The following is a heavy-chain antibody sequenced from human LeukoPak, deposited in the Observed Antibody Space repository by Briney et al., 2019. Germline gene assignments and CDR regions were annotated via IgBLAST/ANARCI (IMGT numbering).Heavy chain of an antibody. J-gene: IGHJ4*02. Sequence: GRSLRLSCAASGFTFSGYGMHWVRQAPGKGLEWVAVIWYDGSNKYHADSVKGRFTISRDNSKNTLYLQMNSLRAEDTAVYYCARDPSIAARHFDYWGQGTLVTVSS. D-gene: IGHD6-6*01. CDR3: ARDPSIAARHFDY. V-gene: IGHV3-33*01. CDR2: IWYDGSNK. CDR1: GFTFSGYG.